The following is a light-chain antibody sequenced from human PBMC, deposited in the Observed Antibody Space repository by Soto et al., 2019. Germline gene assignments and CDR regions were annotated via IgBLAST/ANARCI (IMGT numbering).Light chain of an antibody. V-gene: IGKV2-30*02. J-gene: IGKJ1*01. CDR3: MQGTHWPWT. CDR2: EVS. Sequence: EVVMTQSPLSLPVTLGQPASISCRSSESLIHSDGSTYLSWFQQRPGQSPRRLIYEVSDRDSGVPDRCSGSGAGTDFTLKISRVEAEDVGVYYCMQGTHWPWTFGQGTEVEIK. CDR1: ESLIHSDGSTY.